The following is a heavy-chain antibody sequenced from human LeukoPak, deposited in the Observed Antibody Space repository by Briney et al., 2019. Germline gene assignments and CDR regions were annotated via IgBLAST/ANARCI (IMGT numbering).Heavy chain of an antibody. Sequence: SETLSLTCTVSGGSISSYYWSWIRQPPGKGLEWIGYIYYSGSTNYNPSLKSRVTISVGTSKNQFSLKLSSVTAADTAVYYCARDRDYDFWSGYYRPYWYFDLWGRGTLVTVSS. CDR3: ARDRDYDFWSGYYRPYWYFDL. J-gene: IGHJ2*01. CDR1: GGSISSYY. D-gene: IGHD3-3*01. V-gene: IGHV4-59*01. CDR2: IYYSGST.